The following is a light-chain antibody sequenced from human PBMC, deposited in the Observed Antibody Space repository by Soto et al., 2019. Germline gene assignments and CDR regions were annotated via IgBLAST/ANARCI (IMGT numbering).Light chain of an antibody. V-gene: IGLV2-14*01. CDR1: SSDIGTYNY. CDR2: EVN. Sequence: QSALTQPASVSASPGQSITISCTGTSSDIGTYNYVSWYQQHPGKAPKLMIFEVNNRPSWVSNRFSGSKSGNTASLTVSGIQAEDEADYYCSSYTTSNTWVFGGGTQLTVL. J-gene: IGLJ3*02. CDR3: SSYTTSNTWV.